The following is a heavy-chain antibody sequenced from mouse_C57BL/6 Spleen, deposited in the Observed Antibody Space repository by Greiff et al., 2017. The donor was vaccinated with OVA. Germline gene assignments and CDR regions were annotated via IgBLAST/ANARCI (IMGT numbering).Heavy chain of an antibody. V-gene: IGHV1-15*01. CDR2: IDPETGGT. CDR1: GYTFTSYW. Sequence: VQLQQPGAELVKPGASVKLSCKASGYTFTSYWMHWVKQTPVHGLEWIGAIDPETGGTAYNQKFKGKAILTADKSSSTAYMELRSLTSEDSAVYYCTRSHYYWGQGTTLTVSS. CDR3: TRSHYY. J-gene: IGHJ2*01.